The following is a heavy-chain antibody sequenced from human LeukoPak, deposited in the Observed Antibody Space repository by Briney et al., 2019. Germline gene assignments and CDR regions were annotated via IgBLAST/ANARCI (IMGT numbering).Heavy chain of an antibody. CDR2: IYGGGGT. CDR1: GFTVSGTY. CDR3: ASDRAGTQSWVEFDL. V-gene: IGHV3-66*02. D-gene: IGHD3-10*01. Sequence: GGSLRLTCAASGFTVSGTYMDWVRQAPGKGLEWVSVIYGGGGTVYADSVKGRFTISRDNSKNSLRTEDSAVYYCASDRAGTQSWVEFDLWGQRTLVTVSS. J-gene: IGHJ5*02.